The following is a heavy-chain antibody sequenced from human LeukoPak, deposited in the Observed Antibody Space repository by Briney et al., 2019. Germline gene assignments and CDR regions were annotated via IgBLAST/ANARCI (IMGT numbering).Heavy chain of an antibody. CDR1: GGSFRGYY. CDR3: ARVNYYDSSGTDWFDP. V-gene: IGHV4-34*01. Sequence: KPSEALSLTCAVYGGSFRGYYWSWIRQPPGKGLEWIGEINHSGSTNYNPSLKSRVTITVDTSKNQFSLKLSSVTAADTAVYYCARVNYYDSSGTDWFDPWGHGTLDTVSS. CDR2: INHSGST. D-gene: IGHD3-22*01. J-gene: IGHJ5*02.